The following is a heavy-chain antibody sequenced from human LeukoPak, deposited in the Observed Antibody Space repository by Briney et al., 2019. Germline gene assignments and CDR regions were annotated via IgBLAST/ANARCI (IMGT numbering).Heavy chain of an antibody. CDR3: ARNLQLERENDAFDI. D-gene: IGHD1-1*01. Sequence: GASVKVSCKASGYTFTGYYMHWVRQAPGQGLEWMGWINPNSGGTNYAQKFQGRVTMTRDTSISTAYMELSRLRSDDTAVYYCARNLQLERENDAFDIWGQGTMVTVSS. CDR1: GYTFTGYY. CDR2: INPNSGGT. J-gene: IGHJ3*02. V-gene: IGHV1-2*02.